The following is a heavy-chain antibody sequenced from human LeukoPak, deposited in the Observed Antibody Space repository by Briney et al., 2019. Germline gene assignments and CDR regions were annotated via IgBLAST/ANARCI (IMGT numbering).Heavy chain of an antibody. V-gene: IGHV3-74*01. CDR2: ISSDGSST. CDR3: GRGGKVEQLVLVR. Sequence: GGSLRLSCAASGFTFSSYWMHWVRQAPGKGLVWVSRISSDGSSTTYADSVKGRFTISRDNAKNTLYLQMNSLRAEDTAVYYCGRGGKVEQLVLVRWGQGSLVTVSS. D-gene: IGHD6-13*01. CDR1: GFTFSSYW. J-gene: IGHJ4*02.